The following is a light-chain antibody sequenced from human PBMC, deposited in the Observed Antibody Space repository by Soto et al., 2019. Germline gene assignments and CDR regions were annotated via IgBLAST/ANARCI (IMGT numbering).Light chain of an antibody. V-gene: IGKV1-5*03. J-gene: IGKJ1*01. CDR1: QSISSW. CDR3: QQYNSYPWT. Sequence: DIQMTQSPSTLSASVGDRVTITCRASQSISSWLAWYQQKPGKAPNLLIYKASSLESGVPSRFSGSGSGTEFTLFISSLQPDDFATYYCQQYNSYPWTFGQGTKVEIK. CDR2: KAS.